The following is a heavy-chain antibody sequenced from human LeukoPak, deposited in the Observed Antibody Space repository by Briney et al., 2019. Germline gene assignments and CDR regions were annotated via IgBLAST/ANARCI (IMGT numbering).Heavy chain of an antibody. J-gene: IGHJ6*03. CDR1: GGSISSGSYY. CDR3: AREGASYGSGSLYYMDV. Sequence: PSETLSLTCTVSGGSISSGSYYWSWIRQPAGKGLEWIGRIYTSGSTNYNPSLKSRVTISVDTSKNQFSLKLSSVTAADTAVYYCAREGASYGSGSLYYMDVWGKGTTVTVSS. V-gene: IGHV4-61*02. D-gene: IGHD3-10*01. CDR2: IYTSGST.